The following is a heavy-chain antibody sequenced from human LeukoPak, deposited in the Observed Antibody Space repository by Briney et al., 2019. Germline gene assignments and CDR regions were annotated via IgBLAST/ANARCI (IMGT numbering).Heavy chain of an antibody. J-gene: IGHJ4*02. CDR3: ARDYSSGWVSGYFDY. CDR1: GFTVSGYS. D-gene: IGHD6-19*01. Sequence: GGSLRLSCAASGFTVSGYSMNWVRQAPGKGLEWVSSISSSGSYIFYADSVKGRFTISRDNAKNSLYLQMNSLRAEDTAVYYCARDYSSGWVSGYFDYWGQGTLVTVSS. CDR2: ISSSGSYI. V-gene: IGHV3-21*01.